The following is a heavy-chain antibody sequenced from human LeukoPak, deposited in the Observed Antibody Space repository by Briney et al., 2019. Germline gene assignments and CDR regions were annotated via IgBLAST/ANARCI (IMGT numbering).Heavy chain of an antibody. CDR2: IWYDGSNK. V-gene: IGHV3-33*01. D-gene: IGHD3-3*01. CDR1: GFTFSSYG. J-gene: IGHJ6*02. CDR3: ARDWVYDFWSGYYYYYGMDV. Sequence: GRSLRLSCAASGFTFSSYGMHWVRQAPGKGLEWVAVIWYDGSNKYYADSVKGRFTISRDNSKNTLYPQMNCLRAEDTAVYYCARDWVYDFWSGYYYYYGMDVWGQGTTVTVSS.